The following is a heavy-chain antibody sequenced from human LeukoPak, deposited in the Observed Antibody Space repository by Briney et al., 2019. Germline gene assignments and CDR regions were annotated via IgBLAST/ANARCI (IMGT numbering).Heavy chain of an antibody. Sequence: SETLSLNCAVYGGPFSGYHWSWIRQPPGKGLEWIGEINHSGSTNYNPSLKSRVTISVDTSKNQFSLKLSSVTAADTAVYYCARLVFDYWGQGTLVTVSS. CDR2: INHSGST. D-gene: IGHD2-8*02. CDR1: GGPFSGYH. J-gene: IGHJ4*02. V-gene: IGHV4-34*01. CDR3: ARLVFDY.